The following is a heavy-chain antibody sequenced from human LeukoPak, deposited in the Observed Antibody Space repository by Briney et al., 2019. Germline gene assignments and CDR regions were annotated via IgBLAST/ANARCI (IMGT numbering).Heavy chain of an antibody. CDR1: GFTFSSYW. J-gene: IGHJ6*03. D-gene: IGHD1-26*01. CDR3: AKGRGWEASYYYYYMDV. CDR2: IKQDGSEK. V-gene: IGHV3-7*01. Sequence: GGSLRLSCAASGFTFSSYWMSWVRQAPGKGLEWVANIKQDGSEKYYVDSVKGRFTISRDNAKNTLYLQMNSLRAEDTAVYYCAKGRGWEASYYYYYMDVWGKGTTVTISS.